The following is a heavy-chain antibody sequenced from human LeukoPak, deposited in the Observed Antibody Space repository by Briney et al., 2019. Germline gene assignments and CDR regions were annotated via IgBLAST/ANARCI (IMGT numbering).Heavy chain of an antibody. CDR1: GLTVSSYA. CDR3: AKAIVGVSGLGY. D-gene: IGHD1-26*01. CDR2: IIGSAADT. V-gene: IGHV3-23*01. J-gene: IGHJ4*02. Sequence: GESLRLSCGASGLTVSSYAMSWVRQAPGKGLEWVSTIIGSAADTYYADSVKGRFTISRDTSKSTLYLQMNSLRAGDTALYYCAKAIVGVSGLGYWGQGTLVTVSS.